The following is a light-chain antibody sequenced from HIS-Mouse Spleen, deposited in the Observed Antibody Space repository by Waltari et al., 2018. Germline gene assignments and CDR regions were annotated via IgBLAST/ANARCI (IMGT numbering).Light chain of an antibody. CDR1: SSNIGSNY. J-gene: IGLJ3*02. Sequence: VLTQPPSASGTPGQRVTISCSGSSSNIGSNYVYWYQQHPGTAPKLLIYRNNQRPPGVPDRFSGSKSGTSASLAISGLRSEDEADYYCAAWDDSLGGPVFGGGTKLTVL. CDR3: AAWDDSLGGPV. V-gene: IGLV1-47*01. CDR2: RNN.